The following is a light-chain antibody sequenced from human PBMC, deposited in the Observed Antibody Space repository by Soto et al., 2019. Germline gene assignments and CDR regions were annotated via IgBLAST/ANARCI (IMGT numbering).Light chain of an antibody. J-gene: IGKJ5*01. CDR1: QSLLHITGETF. CDR3: LQSTQLPPT. Sequence: DVVMTQTPLSLSVAPGRRASISCKSSQSLLHITGETFLFWYLQKPGQSPQLLIYEVSTRVSGVPDRFSGSGSGTDFTLEIRRVETDDVGIYYCLQSTQLPPTFGQGKRLEI. CDR2: EVS. V-gene: IGKV2D-29*02.